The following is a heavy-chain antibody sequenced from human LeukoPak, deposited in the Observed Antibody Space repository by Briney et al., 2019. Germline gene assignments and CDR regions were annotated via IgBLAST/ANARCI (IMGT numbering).Heavy chain of an antibody. CDR2: ISYDGSNN. Sequence: GESLTLSCAASGFTFSSYAMHWVRQAPGKGLEWVAVISYDGSNNYYADSVKGRFTISRDNSKNTLYLQMNSLRAEDTAVYYCASVGSSSGIYFDYWGQGTLVTVSS. D-gene: IGHD1-26*01. CDR3: ASVGSSSGIYFDY. CDR1: GFTFSSYA. V-gene: IGHV3-30*04. J-gene: IGHJ4*02.